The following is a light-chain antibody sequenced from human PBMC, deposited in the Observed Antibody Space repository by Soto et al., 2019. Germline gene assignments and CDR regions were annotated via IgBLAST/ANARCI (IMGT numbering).Light chain of an antibody. CDR2: EVS. CDR1: NSDVGRYNF. V-gene: IGLV2-14*01. J-gene: IGLJ2*01. CDR3: ASFTVSNTLV. Sequence: QSVLTQPASVSGSPGQSITISCTGTNSDVGRYNFVSWYQQHPGKPPQLIIYEVSDRPSGVSYRFSGSKSANTASLTISGLQAEDEADYYCASFTVSNTLVFGGGTKVTVL.